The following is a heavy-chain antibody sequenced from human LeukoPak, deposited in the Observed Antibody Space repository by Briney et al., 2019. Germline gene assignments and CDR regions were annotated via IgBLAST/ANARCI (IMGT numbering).Heavy chain of an antibody. D-gene: IGHD3-10*01. J-gene: IGHJ3*02. CDR1: GGTFSSYA. CDR2: IIPVFGTA. CDR3: ARVGSGSYWSAFDI. Sequence: SVKVSCKASGGTFSSYAINWVRQAPGQGLEWMGGIIPVFGTANYAQKFQGRVTISADESTSTAYMELSSLRSDDTAVYYCARVGSGSYWSAFDIWGQGTMVTVSS. V-gene: IGHV1-69*13.